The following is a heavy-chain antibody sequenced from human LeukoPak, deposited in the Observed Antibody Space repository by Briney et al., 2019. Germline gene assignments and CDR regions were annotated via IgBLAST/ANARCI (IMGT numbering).Heavy chain of an antibody. D-gene: IGHD5-12*01. Sequence: GASVTVSCKASGYTFTGYYMHWVRQAPGQGLEWMGWINPNSGGTNYAQKFQGRVTMTRDTSISTAYTELSRLRSDDTAVYYCARDYSGYDHFDYWGQGTLVTVSS. V-gene: IGHV1-2*02. CDR1: GYTFTGYY. J-gene: IGHJ4*02. CDR3: ARDYSGYDHFDY. CDR2: INPNSGGT.